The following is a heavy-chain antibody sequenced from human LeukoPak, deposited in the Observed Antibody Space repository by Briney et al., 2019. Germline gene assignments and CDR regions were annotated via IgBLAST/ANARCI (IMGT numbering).Heavy chain of an antibody. CDR2: IYSGGNT. CDR1: GFTFSSNY. Sequence: GGSLRLSCAASGFTFSSNYMSWVRQAPGKGLEWVSVIYSGGNTYYAGSVKGRFTISRDNSKNTLYLQMNSLRAEDTAVYYCASSPWGIVGAPQLDFDYWGQGTLVTVSS. J-gene: IGHJ4*02. V-gene: IGHV3-53*01. CDR3: ASSPWGIVGAPQLDFDY. D-gene: IGHD1-26*01.